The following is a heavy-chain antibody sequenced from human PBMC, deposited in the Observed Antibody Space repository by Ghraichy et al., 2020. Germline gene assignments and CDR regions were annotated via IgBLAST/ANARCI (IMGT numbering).Heavy chain of an antibody. Sequence: GESLNISCKGSGYSFTSYWIGWVRQMPGKGLEWMGIIYPGDSDTRYSPSFQGQVTISADKSISTAYLQWSSLKASDTAMYYCASHYYDSSGYYYVYFQHWGQGTLVTVSS. CDR1: GYSFTSYW. D-gene: IGHD3-22*01. CDR2: IYPGDSDT. V-gene: IGHV5-51*01. CDR3: ASHYYDSSGYYYVYFQH. J-gene: IGHJ1*01.